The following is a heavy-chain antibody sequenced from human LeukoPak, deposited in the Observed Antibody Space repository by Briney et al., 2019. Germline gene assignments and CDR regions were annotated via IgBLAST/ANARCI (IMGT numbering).Heavy chain of an antibody. D-gene: IGHD3-3*01. V-gene: IGHV4-34*01. J-gene: IGHJ4*02. CDR1: GGSFSGYY. CDR3: ARRGTITVFGIIEVYYFGY. Sequence: SETLSLTCAVYGGSFSGYYWSWIRQPPGKGLEWIGEINHSGSTNYNPSLKSRVTISVDTSKNQFSLKLSSVTAADTAVYYCARRGTITVFGIIEVYYFGYWGQGTLVTVSS. CDR2: INHSGST.